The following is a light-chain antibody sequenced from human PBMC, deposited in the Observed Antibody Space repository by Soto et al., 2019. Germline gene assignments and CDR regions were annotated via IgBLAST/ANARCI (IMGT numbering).Light chain of an antibody. V-gene: IGKV3D-15*01. CDR1: QSVSSN. J-gene: IGKJ1*01. CDR2: GGS. Sequence: MTKSPAAVSVSQGESATLSCRASQSVSSNLAWYQQKPGQAPRLLIYGGSTRATGIPARFSGSGSGTEFTLTINSLQSEDFAVYHCQQYNNWPPWPFAQGTKVDI. CDR3: QQYNNWPPWP.